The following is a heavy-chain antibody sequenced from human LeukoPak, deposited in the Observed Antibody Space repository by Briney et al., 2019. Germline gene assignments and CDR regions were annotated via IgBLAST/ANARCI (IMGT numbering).Heavy chain of an antibody. CDR1: VFTFSSYA. Sequence: GRSLRLSCAASVFTFSSYAMHCVRQAPGKGLEWVAVISYDGSNKYHADSVKGRFTISRDNSKNTLYLQMNSLRAASATGVECARVPVLSGSSPDYWGQGTLVTVSS. CDR2: ISYDGSNK. J-gene: IGHJ4*02. V-gene: IGHV3-30-3*01. CDR3: ARVPVLSGSSPDY. D-gene: IGHD1-26*01.